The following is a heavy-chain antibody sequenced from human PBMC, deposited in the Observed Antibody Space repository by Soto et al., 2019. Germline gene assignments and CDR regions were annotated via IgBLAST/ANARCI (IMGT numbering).Heavy chain of an antibody. CDR1: GGSISSDY. Sequence: QVQLQESGPGLVKPSETLSLTCTVSGGSISSDYWSWIRQPPGKGLEWIGYIYYSGSTNYNPSLKSRVTISVDTSKNQFSLKLSSVTAADTAVYYCARDRGWDYYYYGMDVWGQGTTVTVSS. CDR3: ARDRGWDYYYYGMDV. V-gene: IGHV4-59*01. D-gene: IGHD3-10*01. CDR2: IYYSGST. J-gene: IGHJ6*02.